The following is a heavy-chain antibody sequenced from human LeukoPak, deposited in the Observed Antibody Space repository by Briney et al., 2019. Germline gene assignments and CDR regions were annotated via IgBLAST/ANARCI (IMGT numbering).Heavy chain of an antibody. CDR1: GGSISSYY. CDR3: ARGPLGIAARPGGGDY. CDR2: IYYSGST. V-gene: IGHV4-59*01. D-gene: IGHD6-6*01. Sequence: SGTLSLTCTVSGGSISSYYWSWIRQPPGKGLEWIGYIYYSGSTNYNPSLKSRVTISVDTSKNQFSLKLSSVTAADTAVYYCARGPLGIAARPGGGDYWGQGTLVTVSS. J-gene: IGHJ4*02.